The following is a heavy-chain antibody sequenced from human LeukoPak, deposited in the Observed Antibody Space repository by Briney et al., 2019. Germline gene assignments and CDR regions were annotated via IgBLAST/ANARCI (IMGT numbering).Heavy chain of an antibody. Sequence: SETLSLTCTVSGGSISSYYWSWIRQPPGKGLEWIGYIYYSGSTNYNPSLKSRVTISVDTSKNQFSLKLSSVTAADTAVYYCAGEDGKRGYSYGYYGYWGQGTLVTVSS. CDR1: GGSISSYY. D-gene: IGHD5-18*01. CDR3: AGEDGKRGYSYGYYGY. V-gene: IGHV4-59*01. CDR2: IYYSGST. J-gene: IGHJ4*02.